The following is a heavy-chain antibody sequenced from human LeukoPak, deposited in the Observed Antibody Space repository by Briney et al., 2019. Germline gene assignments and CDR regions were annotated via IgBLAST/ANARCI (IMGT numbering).Heavy chain of an antibody. CDR3: ARDDLRSDWFDP. J-gene: IGHJ5*02. V-gene: IGHV4-39*07. Sequence: SETLSLTCSVSGGSISSRSYYWGWLRQTPGRGLEWIGNIDYSGTTYYTPSLKSRITFSVDTSKNQFSLRLSSVTAADTAVYYCARDDLRSDWFDPWGQGTLVIVSS. CDR1: GGSISSRSYY. CDR2: IDYSGTT.